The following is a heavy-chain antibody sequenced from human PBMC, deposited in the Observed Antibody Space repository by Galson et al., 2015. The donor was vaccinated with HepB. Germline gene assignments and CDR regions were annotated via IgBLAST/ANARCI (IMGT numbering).Heavy chain of an antibody. CDR2: MSYDGSNK. J-gene: IGHJ6*02. D-gene: IGHD2-15*01. CDR1: GFTFSGYG. CDR3: AKDLLRAVYYYHGMDV. Sequence: SLRLSCAASGFTFSGYGMHWVRQAPGKGLEWVAVMSYDGSNKNYADSVKGRFTISRDNSKNTLYLQMNSLRAEDTAVYYCAKDLLRAVYYYHGMDVWGQGTTVTVSS. V-gene: IGHV3-30*18.